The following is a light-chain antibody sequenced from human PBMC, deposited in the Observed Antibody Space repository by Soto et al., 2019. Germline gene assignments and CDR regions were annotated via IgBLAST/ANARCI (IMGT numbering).Light chain of an antibody. CDR3: LLYYSGARPVV. J-gene: IGLJ2*01. CDR2: DTS. CDR1: TGAVTSGHY. Sequence: QAVVTQEPSLTVSPGGTVTLTCGSSTGAVTSGHYPYWFQQKPGQAPRTLIYDTSNKHSWTPARFSGFLLGGKAALPLSGAQPEDEAEYYCLLYYSGARPVVFGGGTKLTVL. V-gene: IGLV7-46*01.